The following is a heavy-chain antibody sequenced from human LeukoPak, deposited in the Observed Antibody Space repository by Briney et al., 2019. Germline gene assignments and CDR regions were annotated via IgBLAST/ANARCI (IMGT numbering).Heavy chain of an antibody. Sequence: PSETLSLTCTVSGGSISSSSYYWGWIRQPPGKGLEWIGYIYGSGSTNYNPSLKSRVTISVDTSKNQFSLKLSSVTAADTAVYYCACLTTADAFDIWGQGTMVTVSS. V-gene: IGHV4-61*05. CDR2: IYGSGST. D-gene: IGHD3-22*01. CDR3: ACLTTADAFDI. J-gene: IGHJ3*02. CDR1: GGSISSSSYY.